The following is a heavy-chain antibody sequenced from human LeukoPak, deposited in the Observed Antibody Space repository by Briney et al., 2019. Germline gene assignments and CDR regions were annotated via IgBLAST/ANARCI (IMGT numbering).Heavy chain of an antibody. V-gene: IGHV4-59*08. D-gene: IGHD5-24*01. CDR1: GDSITSSY. Sequence: SETLSLTCTVSGDSITSSYWSWIRLSPGKGLEWIGYIYYTGDINSNPSLKSRGTISLDTSKNQFSLRLNSVTAADTAVYYCARVAGYKFDYWGQGTLVTVSS. J-gene: IGHJ4*02. CDR2: IYYTGDI. CDR3: ARVAGYKFDY.